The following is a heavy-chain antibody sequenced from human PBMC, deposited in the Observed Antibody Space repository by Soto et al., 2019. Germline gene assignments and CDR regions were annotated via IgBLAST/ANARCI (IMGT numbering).Heavy chain of an antibody. J-gene: IGHJ4*02. CDR3: ARGGLVQLERRLGWAFDY. Sequence: QVQLVESGGGVVQPGRSLRLSCAASGFTFSSYAMHWVRQAPGKGLEWVAVISYDGSNKYYADSVKGRFTISRDNSKNTLYLQMNSLRAEDTAVYYCARGGLVQLERRLGWAFDYWGQGTLVTVSS. CDR2: ISYDGSNK. CDR1: GFTFSSYA. D-gene: IGHD1-1*01. V-gene: IGHV3-30-3*01.